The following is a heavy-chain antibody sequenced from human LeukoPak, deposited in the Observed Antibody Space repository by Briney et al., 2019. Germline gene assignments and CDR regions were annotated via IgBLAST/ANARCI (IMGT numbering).Heavy chain of an antibody. V-gene: IGHV4-4*02. Sequence: SETLSLTYAVSGASIAISNWWTWVRQPPEKGLEWIGEISHSGSTAYNPSLKSRVTISIDKSKNQLSLILTSVTAADTAMYYCAQVWGYWGQGTLVTVSS. CDR2: ISHSGST. CDR1: GASIAISNW. CDR3: AQVWGY. J-gene: IGHJ4*02. D-gene: IGHD3-16*01.